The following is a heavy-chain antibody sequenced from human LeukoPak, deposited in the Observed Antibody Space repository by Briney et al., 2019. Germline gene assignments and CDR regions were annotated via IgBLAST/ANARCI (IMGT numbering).Heavy chain of an antibody. Sequence: GGSLRLSCAASGFTVNSNSMSWVRQAPGKGLEWVSVIYSGGSTYYADSVKGRFTISRDNSKNTLYLQMNSLRAEDTAVYYCARDYYFDYWGQGTLVTVSS. V-gene: IGHV3-66*02. CDR3: ARDYYFDY. CDR1: GFTVNSNS. CDR2: IYSGGST. J-gene: IGHJ4*02.